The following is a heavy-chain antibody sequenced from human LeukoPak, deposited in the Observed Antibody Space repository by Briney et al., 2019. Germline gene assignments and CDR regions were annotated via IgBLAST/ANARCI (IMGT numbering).Heavy chain of an antibody. J-gene: IGHJ3*02. Sequence: PGGSLRLSCAASGFTFSSYAMSWVRQAPGKGLEWVSAISGSGGSTYYADSVKGRFTISRDNSKNTLYLQMNSLRAEDTAAYYCAKVRAVVVVAAHPHDAFDIWGQGTMVTVSS. V-gene: IGHV3-23*01. CDR1: GFTFSSYA. CDR3: AKVRAVVVVAAHPHDAFDI. CDR2: ISGSGGST. D-gene: IGHD2-15*01.